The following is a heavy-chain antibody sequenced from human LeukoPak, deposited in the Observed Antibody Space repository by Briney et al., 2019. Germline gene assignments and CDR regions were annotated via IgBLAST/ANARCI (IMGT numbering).Heavy chain of an antibody. V-gene: IGHV3-48*03. CDR2: ISSSGSNI. CDR1: GFTFSSYE. J-gene: IGHJ4*02. Sequence: PGGPLRLSCAASGFTFSSYEMNWVRPAPGKGLEWVSYISSSGSNIHRADSVKGRFTISRDSAKNSLHLQMNSRRDEDTAVYYCARGRTYGLGGDYWGQGTLVTVPS. D-gene: IGHD3-10*01. CDR3: ARGRTYGLGGDY.